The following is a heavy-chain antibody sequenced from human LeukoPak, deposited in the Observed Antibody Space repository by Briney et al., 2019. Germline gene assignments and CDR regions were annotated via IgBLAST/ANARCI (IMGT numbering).Heavy chain of an antibody. J-gene: IGHJ6*02. D-gene: IGHD3-3*01. Sequence: ASVKVSCKASGGTFSSYAISWVRQAPGQGLEWMGGIIPIFGTANYAQKFQERVTITRDMSTSTAYMELSSLRSEDTAVYYCAATLTIFGVVEGMDVWGQGTTVTVSS. CDR1: GGTFSSYA. CDR3: AATLTIFGVVEGMDV. CDR2: IIPIFGTA. V-gene: IGHV1-69*05.